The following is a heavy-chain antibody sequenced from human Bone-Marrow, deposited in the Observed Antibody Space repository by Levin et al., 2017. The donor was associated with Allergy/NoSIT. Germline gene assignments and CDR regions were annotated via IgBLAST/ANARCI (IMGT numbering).Heavy chain of an antibody. Sequence: SETLSLTCTVSGVSVSSGSYYWSWIRQPPGKGLEWIGYIYYSGGTNYNPSLKSRVTISVDTSKNQFSLKLSSVTAAATAVYYCARMVAAHVLLDSWGQGTLVTVSS. J-gene: IGHJ4*02. CDR3: ARMVAAHVLLDS. V-gene: IGHV4-61*01. D-gene: IGHD6-13*01. CDR2: IYYSGGT. CDR1: GVSVSSGSYY.